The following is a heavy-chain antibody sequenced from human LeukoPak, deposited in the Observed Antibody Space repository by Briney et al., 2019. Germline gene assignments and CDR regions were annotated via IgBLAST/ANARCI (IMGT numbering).Heavy chain of an antibody. Sequence: ASVKVSCKASGYTFSSYGISWVRQAPGQGLEWMGWISAYNGDTNYAQKFQGRVTMTTDTSTSTAYMELRSLRPDDMAVYYCARESATVANFDYWGQGTLVTVSS. J-gene: IGHJ4*02. CDR2: ISAYNGDT. CDR1: GYTFSSYG. CDR3: ARESATVANFDY. V-gene: IGHV1-18*03. D-gene: IGHD4-23*01.